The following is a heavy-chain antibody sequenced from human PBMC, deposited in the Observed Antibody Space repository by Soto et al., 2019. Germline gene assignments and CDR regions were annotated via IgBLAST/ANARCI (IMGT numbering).Heavy chain of an antibody. CDR3: ARSDESTYYYYYMDV. CDR1: GFTFSSYW. Sequence: EVQVVESGGGLVQPGGSLRLSCAASGFTFSSYWMHWVRQVPGEGLVWVSRVNSDGSRTSYADSVKGRFTISRDNAKNTLHLQMNSLRAEDTAVYYCARSDESTYYYYYMDVWGKGTTVTVSS. J-gene: IGHJ6*03. CDR2: VNSDGSRT. V-gene: IGHV3-74*01. D-gene: IGHD2-2*01.